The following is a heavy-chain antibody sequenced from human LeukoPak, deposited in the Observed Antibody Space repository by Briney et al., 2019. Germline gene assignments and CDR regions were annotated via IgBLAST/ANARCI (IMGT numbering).Heavy chain of an antibody. CDR2: IYPGDSDT. CDR3: ARHGDIAAATFEY. D-gene: IGHD6-13*01. Sequence: GECLKISCKGSGYSFTSYWIGWVRQMPGKGLEWMGIIYPGDSDTRYSPSFQGQVTISADKSISTAYLQWSSLKASDTAMYYCARHGDIAAATFEYWGQGNLVTVSS. CDR1: GYSFTSYW. J-gene: IGHJ4*02. V-gene: IGHV5-51*01.